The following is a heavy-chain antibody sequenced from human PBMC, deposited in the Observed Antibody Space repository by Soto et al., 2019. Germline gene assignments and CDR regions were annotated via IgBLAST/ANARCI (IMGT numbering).Heavy chain of an antibody. Sequence: GASVKVSCKASGYTFTSYAMNWVRQAPGQRLEWMGCFDPEDGKTIYSQKFQGRVTITEDTSTDTAYMELSSLRSEDTAVYYCARDQLYYNDISGRPLNAFDVWGQGTMVTVSS. J-gene: IGHJ3*01. D-gene: IGHD3-22*01. V-gene: IGHV1-3*01. CDR3: ARDQLYYNDISGRPLNAFDV. CDR2: FDPEDGKT. CDR1: GYTFTSYA.